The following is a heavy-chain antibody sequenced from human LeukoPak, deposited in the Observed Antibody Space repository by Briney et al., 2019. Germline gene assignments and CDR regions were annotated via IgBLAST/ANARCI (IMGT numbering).Heavy chain of an antibody. Sequence: PGESLQISRKGSGYSFTSYWIGWVRQMPGKGLEWMGIIYPGDSDTRYSPSFQGQVTTSADKSISTAYLQWSSLKASDTAMYYCARRPIYDFWSGYYDDWFDPWGQGTLVTVSS. CDR2: IYPGDSDT. CDR1: GYSFTSYW. D-gene: IGHD3-3*01. V-gene: IGHV5-51*01. CDR3: ARRPIYDFWSGYYDDWFDP. J-gene: IGHJ5*02.